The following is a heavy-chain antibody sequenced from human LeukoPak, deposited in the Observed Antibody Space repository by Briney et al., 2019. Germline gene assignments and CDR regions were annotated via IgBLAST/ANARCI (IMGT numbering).Heavy chain of an antibody. V-gene: IGHV1-69*05. D-gene: IGHD3-10*01. CDR3: ARGGGSGSYDFDY. Sequence: SVKVSCKASGGTFSSYAISWVRQAPGQGLEWMGRIIPIFGTANYAQKFQGRVTITTDESTSTAYMELSSLRSEDTAAYYCARGGGSGSYDFDYWGQGTLVTVSS. CDR1: GGTFSSYA. CDR2: IIPIFGTA. J-gene: IGHJ4*02.